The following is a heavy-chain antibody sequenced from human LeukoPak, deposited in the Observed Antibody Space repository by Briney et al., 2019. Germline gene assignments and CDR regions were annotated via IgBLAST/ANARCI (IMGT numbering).Heavy chain of an antibody. D-gene: IGHD4-17*01. J-gene: IGHJ4*02. CDR1: GFTFNNYA. CDR2: ITSSGST. V-gene: IGHV3-23*01. Sequence: PGASLRLSCAASGFTFNNYAMNWVRQAPGKGLEWVSVITSSGSTYYADSVKGRFTISRDNSKNTLYLQMTSLRAEDTAIYYCAKDLYGDCDFDCWGGGTLVTVSS. CDR3: AKDLYGDCDFDC.